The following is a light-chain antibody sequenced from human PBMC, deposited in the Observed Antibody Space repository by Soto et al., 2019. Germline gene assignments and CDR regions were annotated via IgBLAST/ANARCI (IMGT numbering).Light chain of an antibody. CDR1: QSISSW. Sequence: DIQMTQSPSTLSASVGDRVTITCRASQSISSWLAWYQQKPGKAPKLLIYEASNLQSGLPSRFSGSGSGTEFTLTISSLQPDYFAIYDAQIYNSYPAYPFGRGEKLKTK. CDR2: EAS. CDR3: QIYNSYPAYP. J-gene: IGKJ2*01. V-gene: IGKV1-5*03.